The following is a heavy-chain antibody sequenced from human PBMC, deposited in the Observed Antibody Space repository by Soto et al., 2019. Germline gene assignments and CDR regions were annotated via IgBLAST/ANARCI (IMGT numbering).Heavy chain of an antibody. Sequence: SETLSLTCTVSGGSISSYYWSWIRQPPGKGLEWIGYIYYSGSTNYNPSLKSRVTISVDQSKNQFSLKLSSVTAADTAVYYCAREGRGGSYFDYWGQGTLVTVSS. D-gene: IGHD1-26*01. J-gene: IGHJ4*02. CDR1: GGSISSYY. V-gene: IGHV4-59*01. CDR3: AREGRGGSYFDY. CDR2: IYYSGST.